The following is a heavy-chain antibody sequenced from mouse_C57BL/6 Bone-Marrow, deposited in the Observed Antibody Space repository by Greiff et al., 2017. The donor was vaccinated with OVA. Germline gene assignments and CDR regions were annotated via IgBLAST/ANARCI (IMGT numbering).Heavy chain of an antibody. J-gene: IGHJ2*01. CDR1: GFTFTDDY. CDR2: IDPENGDT. Sequence: VQLQQSGAELVRPGASVKLSCTASGFTFTDDYMHWVKQRPEQGLEWIGWIDPENGDTEYASKFQGKATITADTSSNTAYLQLSSLTSEDTAVYYCTSYGNFDYRGQGTTLTVSS. V-gene: IGHV14-4*01. D-gene: IGHD2-1*01. CDR3: TSYGNFDY.